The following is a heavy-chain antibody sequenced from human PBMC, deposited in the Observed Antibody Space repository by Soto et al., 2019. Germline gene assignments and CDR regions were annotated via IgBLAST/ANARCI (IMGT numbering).Heavy chain of an antibody. J-gene: IGHJ4*02. Sequence: QVQVVQSGAEVKKPGASVKVSCKTSGYTFSNFGINWVRQAPGQGLEWMGWINVYNGNTNYAQKLKGRVIITTDTSTSTAYMELKSLRSDDTAMYYCARGPDPTYSDYWGQGTLVTVSS. CDR1: GYTFSNFG. CDR3: ARGPDPTYSDY. V-gene: IGHV1-18*01. CDR2: INVYNGNT.